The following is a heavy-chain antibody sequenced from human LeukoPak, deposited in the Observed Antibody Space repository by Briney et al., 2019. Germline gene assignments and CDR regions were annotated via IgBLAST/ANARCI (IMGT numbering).Heavy chain of an antibody. CDR1: GGSISSGGYY. CDR2: IYYSGST. CDR3: ARALWFGELSGFDY. D-gene: IGHD3-10*01. Sequence: ASQTLSLTCTVSGGSISSGGYYWSWIRQPPGKGLEWIGYIYYSGSTYYNPSLKSRVTISVDRSKNQFSLKLSSVTAADTAVYYCARALWFGELSGFDYWGQGTLVTVSS. J-gene: IGHJ4*02. V-gene: IGHV4-30-2*01.